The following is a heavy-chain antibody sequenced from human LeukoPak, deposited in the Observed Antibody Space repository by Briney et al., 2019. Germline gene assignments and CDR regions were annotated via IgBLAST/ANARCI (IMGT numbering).Heavy chain of an antibody. Sequence: GGSLRLSCAASGFTVSSNYMSWVRQAPGKGLEWVSGIYSGGNTYYGGSVKGRFTICRDHFKNTLYFQKNRLRAKDTAVYYCARSVLRFLESFWDRFDIWGQGTMGTVSS. CDR2: IYSGGNT. V-gene: IGHV3-66*02. D-gene: IGHD3-3*01. J-gene: IGHJ3*02. CDR1: GFTVSSNY. CDR3: ARSVLRFLESFWDRFDI.